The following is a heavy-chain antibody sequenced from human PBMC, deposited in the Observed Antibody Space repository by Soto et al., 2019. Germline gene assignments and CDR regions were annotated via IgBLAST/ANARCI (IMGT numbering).Heavy chain of an antibody. CDR1: GGTFSSHS. J-gene: IGHJ6*02. CDR2: IIPIFGPA. Sequence: SVRVSCKXSGGTFSSHSINWVRQAPGQGLEWMGGIIPIFGPANFAKKFQGRVTITADESTTTAYMELSSLTSEDTAVYYCATGSFTSTGGRIGYHYNAMDVWGQGTTVTVSS. V-gene: IGHV1-69*13. D-gene: IGHD1-1*01. CDR3: ATGSFTSTGGRIGYHYNAMDV.